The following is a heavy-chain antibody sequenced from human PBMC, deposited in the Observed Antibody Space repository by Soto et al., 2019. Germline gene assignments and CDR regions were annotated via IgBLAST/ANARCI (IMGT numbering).Heavy chain of an antibody. CDR2: ISGSGGST. CDR3: AKDGTVPSAFDY. CDR1: GFTFSSYA. V-gene: IGHV3-23*01. J-gene: IGHJ4*02. Sequence: EVQLLESGGGLVQPGGSLRLSCAASGFTFSSYAMSWVRQVPGKGLEWVSGISGSGGSTYYADSVKGRFTISRDSSKNTLYLQMNSLRAEDTAVYYCAKDGTVPSAFDYWGKGALVTVSS. D-gene: IGHD4-17*01.